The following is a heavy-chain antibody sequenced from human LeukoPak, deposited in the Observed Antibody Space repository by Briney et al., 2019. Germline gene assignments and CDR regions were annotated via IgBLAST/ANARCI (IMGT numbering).Heavy chain of an antibody. CDR2: IRSKANSYAT. J-gene: IGHJ4*02. CDR3: TGSSSSPTEY. D-gene: IGHD2-2*01. V-gene: IGHV3-73*01. Sequence: PGGSLRLSCAASGFTFSGSAMDWVRQASGKGLEWVGRIRSKANSYATAYAASVKGRFTISRDDSKNTAYLQMNSLKTEDTAVYYCTGSSSSPTEYWGQGTLVTVSS. CDR1: GFTFSGSA.